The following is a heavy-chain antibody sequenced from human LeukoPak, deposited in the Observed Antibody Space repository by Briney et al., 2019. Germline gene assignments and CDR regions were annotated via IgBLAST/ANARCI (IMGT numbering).Heavy chain of an antibody. CDR3: ARETACGGDCSGHFDY. CDR1: GFTFSSYW. CDR2: ISYDGSNK. V-gene: IGHV3-30-3*01. J-gene: IGHJ4*02. D-gene: IGHD2-21*02. Sequence: GGSLRLSCAASGFTFSSYWMNWVRQAPGKGLEWVAVISYDGSNKYYADSVKGRFTISRDNSKNTLYLQMNSLRAEDTAVYYCARETACGGDCSGHFDYWGQGTLVTVSS.